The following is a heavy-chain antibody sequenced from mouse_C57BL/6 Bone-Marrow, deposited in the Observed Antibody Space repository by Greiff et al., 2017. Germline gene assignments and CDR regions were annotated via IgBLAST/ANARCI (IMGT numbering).Heavy chain of an antibody. V-gene: IGHV8-8*01. CDR2: IWCDDDK. D-gene: IGHD2-1*01. J-gene: IGHJ3*01. Sequence: QVQLKESGPGILQPSPTLSLTCSFSGFSLSTFGMGVGWIRQPSGKGLVWLAHIWCDDDKYYNPALNGRRTFSKDTSNNQVFLKIANVATADTATYYCVRIEEIYYGNSAWFAYWGQGTLVTVSA. CDR1: GFSLSTFGMG. CDR3: VRIEEIYYGNSAWFAY.